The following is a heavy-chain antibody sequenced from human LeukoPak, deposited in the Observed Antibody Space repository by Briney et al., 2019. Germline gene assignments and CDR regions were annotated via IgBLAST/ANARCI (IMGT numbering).Heavy chain of an antibody. CDR3: ARGGTIFGVVIPHTGQIDY. CDR2: ISWNSGSI. V-gene: IGHV3-9*01. Sequence: PGRSLRLSCAASGFTFDDYAMHWVRQAPGKGLEWVSGISWNSGSIGYADSVKGRFTISRDNAKNSLYLQMNSLRAEDTAVYYCARGGTIFGVVIPHTGQIDYWGQGTLVTVSS. D-gene: IGHD3-3*01. CDR1: GFTFDDYA. J-gene: IGHJ4*02.